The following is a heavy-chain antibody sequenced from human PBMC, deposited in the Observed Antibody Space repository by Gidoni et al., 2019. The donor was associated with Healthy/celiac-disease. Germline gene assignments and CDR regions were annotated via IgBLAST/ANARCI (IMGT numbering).Heavy chain of an antibody. J-gene: IGHJ3*02. CDR2: IKSKTDGGTT. V-gene: IGHV3-15*07. CDR1: SVSNAW. D-gene: IGHD6-19*01. Sequence: SVSNAWMKWVRQAPGKGLEWVGRIKSKTDGGTTDYAATVKGRVTISRDDSKNTLYLQMNSLKTDDTAVSYCTTDGIAVAIDAFAIWCPGTMVTVSS. CDR3: TTDGIAVAIDAFAI.